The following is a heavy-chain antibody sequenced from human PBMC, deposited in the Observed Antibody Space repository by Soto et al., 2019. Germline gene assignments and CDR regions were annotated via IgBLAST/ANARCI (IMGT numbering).Heavy chain of an antibody. V-gene: IGHV4-30-4*01. Sequence: QVQLQESGPGLVKPSQTLSLTCTVSGGSISSGDYYWSWIRQPPGKGLEWIGHIYYSGSTYYNPSRKSRVIISVDACKSPFALTVRSVTVADTAVDYCARSPYGDYGDYYYGMDVWGQGTTVTVSS. CDR3: ARSPYGDYGDYYYGMDV. CDR2: IYYSGST. J-gene: IGHJ6*02. D-gene: IGHD4-17*01. CDR1: GGSISSGDYY.